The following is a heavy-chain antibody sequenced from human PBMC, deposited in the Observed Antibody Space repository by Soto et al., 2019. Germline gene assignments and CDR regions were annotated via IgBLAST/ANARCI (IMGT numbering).Heavy chain of an antibody. Sequence: GASVKVSCKASVGTFSSYAISLVRQAPGQGLEWMGGIIPIFGTANYAQKFQGRVTITVDKSTSTAYMELSSLRSEDTAVYHCASMVVAAKGNWFDPWGQGTLDTVSS. CDR2: IIPIFGTA. CDR3: ASMVVAAKGNWFDP. V-gene: IGHV1-69*06. J-gene: IGHJ5*02. CDR1: VGTFSSYA. D-gene: IGHD2-15*01.